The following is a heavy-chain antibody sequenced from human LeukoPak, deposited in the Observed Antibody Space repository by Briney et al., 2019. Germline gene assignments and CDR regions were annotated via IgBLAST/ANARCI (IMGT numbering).Heavy chain of an antibody. V-gene: IGHV4-4*07. D-gene: IGHD6-19*01. CDR3: ARDRRANSGGWYSRDYYYYYMDV. Sequence: PSETLSLTCTVSGGSISSYYWSWIRQPAGKGLEWIGRIYTSGSTNYNPSLKSRVTISVDKSKNQFSLKLSSVTAADTAVYYCARDRRANSGGWYSRDYYYYYMDVWGKGTTVTVSS. J-gene: IGHJ6*03. CDR2: IYTSGST. CDR1: GGSISSYY.